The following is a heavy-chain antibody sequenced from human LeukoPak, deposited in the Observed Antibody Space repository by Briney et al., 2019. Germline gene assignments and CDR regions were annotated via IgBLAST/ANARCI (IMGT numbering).Heavy chain of an antibody. Sequence: SETLSLTCTVSGGSISSYYWSWIRQPPGKELEWIGYLYYSGSTNYNPSFKSRVTMSEDTSKNQFSLKLNSMTAADTAVYFCARGRYNDYGFDYWGQGTLVTVSS. CDR2: LYYSGST. V-gene: IGHV4-59*01. D-gene: IGHD4-17*01. CDR1: GGSISSYY. J-gene: IGHJ4*02. CDR3: ARGRYNDYGFDY.